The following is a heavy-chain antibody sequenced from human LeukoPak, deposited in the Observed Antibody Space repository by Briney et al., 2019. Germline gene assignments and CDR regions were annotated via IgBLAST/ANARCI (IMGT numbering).Heavy chain of an antibody. CDR1: GFSFSSHD. J-gene: IGHJ4*02. CDR3: ARARTDYYDTSGYYDY. CDR2: IGTAGDT. V-gene: IGHV3-13*04. D-gene: IGHD3-22*01. Sequence: GGSLRLSCAASGFSFSSHDMHWVRQATGKGLEWVSAIGTAGDTYYPDSVKGRFTISRENAKNSLYLQMNSLRAGDTAVYYCARARTDYYDTSGYYDYWGQGTLVTVSS.